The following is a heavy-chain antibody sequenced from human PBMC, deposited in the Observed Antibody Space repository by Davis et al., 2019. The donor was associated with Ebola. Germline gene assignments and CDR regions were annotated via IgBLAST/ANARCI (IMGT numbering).Heavy chain of an antibody. Sequence: PGGSLRLSCAASGFTFNSYWMSWVRQAPGKGLQWVANITEDGSEKYYVDSVKGRFTISRDNAKNSLYLQMNSLRAEDTAVYYCARVSVPAALVPIDYYAMDVWGQGTTVTVSS. CDR2: ITEDGSEK. CDR1: GFTFNSYW. V-gene: IGHV3-7*03. D-gene: IGHD2-2*01. CDR3: ARVSVPAALVPIDYYAMDV. J-gene: IGHJ6*02.